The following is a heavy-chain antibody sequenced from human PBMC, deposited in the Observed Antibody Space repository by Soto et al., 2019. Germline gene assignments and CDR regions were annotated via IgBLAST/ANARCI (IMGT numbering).Heavy chain of an antibody. D-gene: IGHD1-7*01. CDR1: GFTVSSNY. Sequence: GGSLRLSCAASGFTVSSNYMSWVRQAPGKGLEWVSVIYSGGSTYYADSVKGRFTISRHNSKNMLYLQMNSLRAEDTAVYYCARETRYNWNWGDYMDVWGKGTTVTVSS. CDR2: IYSGGST. J-gene: IGHJ6*03. V-gene: IGHV3-53*04. CDR3: ARETRYNWNWGDYMDV.